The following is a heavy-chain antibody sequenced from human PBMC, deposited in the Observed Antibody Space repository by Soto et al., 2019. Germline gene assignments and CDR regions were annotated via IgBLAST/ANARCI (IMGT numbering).Heavy chain of an antibody. V-gene: IGHV4-59*01. CDR3: ARDPDDCGGSSPTFDI. CDR1: GGSIRSYY. CDR2: IYHSGTT. J-gene: IGHJ3*02. D-gene: IGHD2-15*01. Sequence: QVQLQESGPGLVKPSETLSLTCTVSGGSIRSYYWSWIRQPPGKGLEWIGYIYHSGTTNYNPSLKSRVTISVDTSKSQCALKLTSVTAADTAVYYCARDPDDCGGSSPTFDIWGQGTMVTVSS.